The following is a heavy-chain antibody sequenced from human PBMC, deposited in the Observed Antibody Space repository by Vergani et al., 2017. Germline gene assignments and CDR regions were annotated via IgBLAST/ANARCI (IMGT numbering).Heavy chain of an antibody. Sequence: QVQLQESGPGLVKPSETLSLTCTVSGGSISSYYWSWIRQPPGKGLEWIGYIYYSGSTNYNPSLKSRVTISVDTSKNQFSLKLSSVTAADTAVYYSARWRPYYYGSGSYYNLVHYDGMDVGGQGTTVTVSS. CDR1: GGSISSYY. D-gene: IGHD3-10*01. J-gene: IGHJ6*02. CDR2: IYYSGST. V-gene: IGHV4-59*01. CDR3: ARWRPYYYGSGSYYNLVHYDGMDV.